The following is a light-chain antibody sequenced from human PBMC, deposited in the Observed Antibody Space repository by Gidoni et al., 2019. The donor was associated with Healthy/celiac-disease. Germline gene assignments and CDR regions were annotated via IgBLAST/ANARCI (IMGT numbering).Light chain of an antibody. V-gene: IGLV1-51*01. J-gene: IGLJ1*01. CDR2: DNN. CDR1: SPNIGNNY. CDR3: GTWDSSLSAGYV. Sequence: QSVLTQPPSVSAAPGQKVTISCSGSSPNIGNNYVSWYQHLPGPAPKLLIYDNNKRPSGIPDRFSGSKSGTSATLGITGLQTGDEADYYCGTWDSSLSAGYVFGTGTKVTVL.